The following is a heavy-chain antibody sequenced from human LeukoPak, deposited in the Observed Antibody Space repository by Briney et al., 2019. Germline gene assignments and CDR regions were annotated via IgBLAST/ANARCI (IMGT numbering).Heavy chain of an antibody. CDR2: IYYSGST. CDR3: ASGLYYDILTGPAFDI. J-gene: IGHJ3*02. V-gene: IGHV4-31*03. D-gene: IGHD3-9*01. Sequence: SQTLSLTCTVSGGSISSGGYYWSWIRQHPGKGLEWIAYIYYSGSTYYNPSLKSRVTISVDTSKNQFSLKLSSVTAADTAVYYCASGLYYDILTGPAFDIWGQGTMVTVSS. CDR1: GGSISSGGYY.